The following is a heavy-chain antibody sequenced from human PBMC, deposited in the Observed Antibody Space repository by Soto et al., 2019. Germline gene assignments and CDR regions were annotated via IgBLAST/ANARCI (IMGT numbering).Heavy chain of an antibody. CDR3: ARVFPSYCGGDCSYFDS. V-gene: IGHV4-59*02. J-gene: IGHJ4*02. CDR1: GGSVHSYY. CDR2: IFYSGST. Sequence: SETLSLTCTVSGGSVHSYYWSWIRQPPGKGLEWIGYIFYSGSTKSNPSLKSRVTMSVDMSKNQFSLRLTSVTAADTAVYYCARVFPSYCGGDCSYFDSWGQGTLVTVSS. D-gene: IGHD2-21*02.